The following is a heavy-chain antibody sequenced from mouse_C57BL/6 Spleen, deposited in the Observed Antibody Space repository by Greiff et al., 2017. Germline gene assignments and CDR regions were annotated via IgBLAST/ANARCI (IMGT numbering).Heavy chain of an antibody. CDR2: IHPSDSDT. D-gene: IGHD2-4*01. J-gene: IGHJ2*01. V-gene: IGHV1-74*01. CDR1: GYTFTSYW. Sequence: VQLQQPGAELVKPGASVKVSCKASGYTFTSYWMHWVKQRPGQGFEWIGRIHPSDSDTNYNQKFKGKATLTVDKSSSTAYMQLSSLTSEDSAVYCCARVDDYEETFDYWGQGTTLTVSS. CDR3: ARVDDYEETFDY.